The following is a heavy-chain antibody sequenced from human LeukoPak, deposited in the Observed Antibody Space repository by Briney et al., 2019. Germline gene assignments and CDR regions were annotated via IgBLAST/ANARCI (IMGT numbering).Heavy chain of an antibody. CDR3: AITNIKSTAMVSEDY. Sequence: GSLRLSCAASGFTFSSYWMHWIRQPPGKGLEWIGEINHSGSTNYNPSLKSRVTISVDTSKNQFSLKLSSVTAADTAVYYCAITNIKSTAMVSEDYWGQGTLVTVSS. D-gene: IGHD5-18*01. V-gene: IGHV4-34*08. J-gene: IGHJ4*02. CDR2: INHSGST. CDR1: GFTFSSYW.